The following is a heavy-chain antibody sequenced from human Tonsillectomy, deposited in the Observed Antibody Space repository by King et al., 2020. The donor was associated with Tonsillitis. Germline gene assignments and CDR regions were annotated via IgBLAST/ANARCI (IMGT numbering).Heavy chain of an antibody. J-gene: IGHJ2*01. CDR2: ISWNSGSI. Sequence: DVQLVESGGGLVQPGRSLRLSCAASGFTFDDYAMHWVRQAPGKGLEWVSGISWNSGSIGYADSVKGRFTISRDNAKNSLYLQMNSLRAEDTALYYCAKYNGLTGYYRDKYDWSFDLWGRGTLVTVSS. CDR3: AKYNGLTGYYRDKYDWSFDL. CDR1: GFTFDDYA. D-gene: IGHD3-9*01. V-gene: IGHV3-9*01.